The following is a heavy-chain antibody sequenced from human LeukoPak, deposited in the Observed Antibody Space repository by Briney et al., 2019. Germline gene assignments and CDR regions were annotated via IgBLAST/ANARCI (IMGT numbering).Heavy chain of an antibody. V-gene: IGHV3-23*01. CDR2: ISGSGGST. Sequence: GGSLRLSCAASGFTFSSYAMSWVRQAPGKGLEWVSAISGSGGSTYYADSVKGRFTISRDNSKNTVFLQMDSLRVDDTAIYYCARQSLGASGLDHWGQGVLVTVSS. CDR1: GFTFSSYA. J-gene: IGHJ4*02. D-gene: IGHD1-26*01. CDR3: ARQSLGASGLDH.